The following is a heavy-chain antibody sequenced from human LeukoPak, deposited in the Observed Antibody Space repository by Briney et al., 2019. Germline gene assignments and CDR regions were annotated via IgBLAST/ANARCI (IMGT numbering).Heavy chain of an antibody. Sequence: WGSLRLSCAGSGFSFSNYWMSWVRQAPPKEVQWGAHTNEHGSDKYYVASVKGRFTISRDNAKNSLYLQMGSLTAADTAIFYCTSWSSCSSDSCQFNYWGQGTLVTVSS. CDR2: TNEHGSDK. J-gene: IGHJ4*02. V-gene: IGHV3-7*01. D-gene: IGHD2-15*01. CDR1: GFSFSNYW. CDR3: TSWSSCSSDSCQFNY.